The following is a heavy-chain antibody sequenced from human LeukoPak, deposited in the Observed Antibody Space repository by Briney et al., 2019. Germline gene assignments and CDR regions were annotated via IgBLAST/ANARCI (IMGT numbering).Heavy chain of an antibody. Sequence: GGSLRLSCAASGLTFSDYWMDWVRQAPGKGLEWVANIKQDGSEKNYVDSVKGRFIISRDNAKNSLYLQMNTLRADDTAVYYCARDGFGTGSNWGQGTLVTVSS. D-gene: IGHD3-16*01. CDR1: GLTFSDYW. CDR3: ARDGFGTGSN. J-gene: IGHJ4*02. V-gene: IGHV3-7*03. CDR2: IKQDGSEK.